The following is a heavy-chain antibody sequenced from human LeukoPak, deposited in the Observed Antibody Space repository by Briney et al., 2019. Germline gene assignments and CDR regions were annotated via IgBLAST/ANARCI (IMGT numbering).Heavy chain of an antibody. CDR3: TRGVFIAASQYGY. CDR1: GGSLSSHY. D-gene: IGHD6-13*01. V-gene: IGHV4-59*11. CDR2: IYYTGAT. Sequence: PSETLSLTCAVSGGSLSSHYWTWIRQPPGKGLEWIGYIYYTGATNYNPSLKSRVTISVDTSKNQFSLKLSSVTAADTAVYYCTRGVFIAASQYGYWGQGTLVTVSS. J-gene: IGHJ4*02.